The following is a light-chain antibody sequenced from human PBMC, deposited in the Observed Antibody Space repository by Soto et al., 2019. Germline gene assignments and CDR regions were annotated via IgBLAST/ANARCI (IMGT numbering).Light chain of an antibody. CDR2: GAS. Sequence: EIVLTQSPGTLSLSPGERATLSCRASQSVSSKYLDWYQQKPGQAPRPLIYGASSRATGIPDRFSGSGAGTDFTLTISRLESEDFAVYYCQQYGSSPWTFGQGNKVEIK. CDR3: QQYGSSPWT. V-gene: IGKV3-20*01. CDR1: QSVSSKY. J-gene: IGKJ1*01.